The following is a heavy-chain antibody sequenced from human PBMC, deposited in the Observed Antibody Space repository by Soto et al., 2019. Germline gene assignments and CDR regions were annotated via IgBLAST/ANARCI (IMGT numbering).Heavy chain of an antibody. CDR3: AKDRQPDRRCPFDH. CDR2: LFGSGGGI. J-gene: IGHJ5*02. CDR1: GVSFGTYA. Sequence: GGSLRLSCAASGVSFGTYAMSWVRQAPVEGLEWVAGLFGSGGGISYADSVKGRFTISRDNSKNILYLQMHSLRVEDSAVYYCAKDRQPDRRCPFDHCAQGTPVTVSA. V-gene: IGHV3-23*01.